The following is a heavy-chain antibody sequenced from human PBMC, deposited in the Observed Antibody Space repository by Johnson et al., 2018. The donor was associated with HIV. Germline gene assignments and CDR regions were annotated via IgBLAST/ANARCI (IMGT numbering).Heavy chain of an antibody. V-gene: IGHV3-30*18. Sequence: QVQLVESGGGVVQPGRSLRLSCAASGFTFSTYGMHWVRQAPGKGLEWVALISYDGSYKYYADSVKGRFTISRDNSKNTLYLQMNSLRAEDTAVYYCAKGLGSYYEAFDIWGQGTMVTVSS. CDR2: ISYDGSYK. D-gene: IGHD1-26*01. J-gene: IGHJ3*02. CDR3: AKGLGSYYEAFDI. CDR1: GFTFSTYG.